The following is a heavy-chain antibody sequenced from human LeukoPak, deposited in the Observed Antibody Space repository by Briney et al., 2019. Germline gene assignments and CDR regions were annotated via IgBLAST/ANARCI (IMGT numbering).Heavy chain of an antibody. J-gene: IGHJ4*02. D-gene: IGHD6-13*01. CDR1: GFTFSSYW. CDR3: ARLTPAAGRLYFVD. V-gene: IGHV3-53*01. Sequence: PGGSLRLSCAASGFTFSSYWMSWVRQAPGKGLEWVSTLYNTGNTYYADSVKGRFSISRDNSKNTLFLQMNSLRAEDTAVYYCARLTPAAGRLYFVDWGPGTLVTVSS. CDR2: LYNTGNT.